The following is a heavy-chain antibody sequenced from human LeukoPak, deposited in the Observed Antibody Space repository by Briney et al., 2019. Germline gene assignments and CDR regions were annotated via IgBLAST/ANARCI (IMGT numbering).Heavy chain of an antibody. Sequence: PSETLSLTCTVSGGCISSYYWSWIRQPPGKGLEWIGYIYYSGSTNYNPSLKSRVTISVDTSKNQFSLKLSSVTAADTAMYYCARRPYDSSGYAYFDYWGQGTLVTVSS. J-gene: IGHJ4*02. V-gene: IGHV4-59*01. D-gene: IGHD3-22*01. CDR1: GGCISSYY. CDR3: ARRPYDSSGYAYFDY. CDR2: IYYSGST.